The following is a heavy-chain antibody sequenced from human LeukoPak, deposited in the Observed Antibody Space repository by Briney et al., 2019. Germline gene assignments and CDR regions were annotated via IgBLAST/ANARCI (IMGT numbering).Heavy chain of an antibody. J-gene: IGHJ3*02. CDR3: ARGPKPYYYDSSGEDDAFDI. Sequence: SQTLSLTCTVAGGSISSGSYYWSWIRQPAGKGREWFGRIYTSGSTNYNSSLKTRVTISVDTSKNQFSRKLSCVTAADTAVYYCARGPKPYYYDSSGEDDAFDIWGQGTMVTVSS. V-gene: IGHV4-61*02. D-gene: IGHD3-22*01. CDR2: IYTSGST. CDR1: GGSISSGSYY.